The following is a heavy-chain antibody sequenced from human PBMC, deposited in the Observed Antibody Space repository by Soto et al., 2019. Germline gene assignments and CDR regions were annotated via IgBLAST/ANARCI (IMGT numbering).Heavy chain of an antibody. J-gene: IGHJ6*02. CDR3: AGEDAGRAEEDYYYYGMDV. CDR1: GGSISSYY. D-gene: IGHD1-26*01. V-gene: IGHV4-59*01. CDR2: IYYSGST. Sequence: NPSETLSLTCTVSGGSISSYYWSWIRQPPGKGLEWIGYIYYSGSTNYNPSLKSRVTISVDTSKNQFSLKLSSVTAADTAVYYCAGEDAGRAEEDYYYYGMDVWGQGTTVTVSS.